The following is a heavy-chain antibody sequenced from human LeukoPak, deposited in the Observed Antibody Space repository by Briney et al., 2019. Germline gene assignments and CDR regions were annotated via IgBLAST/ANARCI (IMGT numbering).Heavy chain of an antibody. V-gene: IGHV3-23*01. J-gene: IGHJ4*02. CDR2: IGGSGDST. Sequence: GGSLRLSCAASGFTFSSYAMSWVSQAPGKGLEWVSAIGGSGDSTYYADSVKGRFTISRDNSKNTLYLQMNSLRAEDTAVYYCAKATQYYYGSGSRFDYWGQGTLVTVSS. D-gene: IGHD3-10*01. CDR3: AKATQYYYGSGSRFDY. CDR1: GFTFSSYA.